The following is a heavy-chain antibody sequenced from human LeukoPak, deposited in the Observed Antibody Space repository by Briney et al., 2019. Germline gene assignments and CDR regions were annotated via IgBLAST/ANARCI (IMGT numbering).Heavy chain of an antibody. D-gene: IGHD2-8*02. CDR3: ARLRTAWDY. Sequence: PGGSLRLSCAASGFTFSSYAMHWVRPAPGKGLEWVAVISYDGSNKYYADSVKGRFTISRDNSKNALYLQMNSLRAEDTAVYYCARLRTAWDYWGQGTLVTVSS. CDR1: GFTFSSYA. J-gene: IGHJ4*02. V-gene: IGHV3-30-3*01. CDR2: ISYDGSNK.